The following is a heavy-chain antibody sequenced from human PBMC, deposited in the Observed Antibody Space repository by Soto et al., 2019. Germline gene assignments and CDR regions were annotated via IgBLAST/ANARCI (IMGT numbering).Heavy chain of an antibody. CDR3: AQSPLNCTNGVCYLDP. CDR2: INPNSGGT. V-gene: IGHV1-2*04. Sequence: ASVKVSCKASGYTFTGYYMHWVRQAPGQGLEWMGRINPNSGGTNYAQKFQGWVTMTRDTSISTSYMELSRLRSDDTAVYYCAQSPLNCTNGVCYLDPWGQGTLVTVSS. CDR1: GYTFTGYY. D-gene: IGHD2-8*01. J-gene: IGHJ5*02.